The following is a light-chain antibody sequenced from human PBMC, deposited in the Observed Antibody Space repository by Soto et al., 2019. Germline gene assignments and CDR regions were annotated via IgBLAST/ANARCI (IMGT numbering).Light chain of an antibody. CDR2: EVT. CDR1: NTDVGSYNL. V-gene: IGLV2-23*02. CDR3: CSYAGGSTWV. Sequence: QSAVTQPASVSGSPGQTITISCFGTNTDVGSYNLVSWYQQHPGKAPKLMIYEVTKRPSGVSNRFSGSKSGNTASLTISGLQAEDEADYSCCSYAGGSTWVFGGGTKLTVL. J-gene: IGLJ3*02.